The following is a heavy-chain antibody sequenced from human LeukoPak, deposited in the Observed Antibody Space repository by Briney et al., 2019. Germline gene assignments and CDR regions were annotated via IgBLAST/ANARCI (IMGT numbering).Heavy chain of an antibody. CDR2: IYYSGST. CDR3: ARDQKATNWFDP. V-gene: IGHV4-30-4*08. Sequence: PSQTLSLTCTVSGGSISSGDYYWSWIRQPPGKGLEWIGYIYYSGSTYYNPSLKSRVTISVDTSKNQFSLKLSSVTAADTAVYYCARDQKATNWFDPWGQGTLVTASS. CDR1: GGSISSGDYY. D-gene: IGHD5-24*01. J-gene: IGHJ5*02.